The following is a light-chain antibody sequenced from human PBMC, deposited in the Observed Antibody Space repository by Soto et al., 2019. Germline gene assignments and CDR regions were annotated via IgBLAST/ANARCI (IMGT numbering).Light chain of an antibody. CDR1: SSDVGSYNL. CDR2: EVS. V-gene: IGLV2-23*02. Sequence: QSALTQPASVSGSPGQSITISCTGTSSDVGSYNLVSWYQQHPGKAPKLMIYEVSKRPSGVFNRFSGSKSGNTASLTIFGLQAEDEADYYCCSYAGSSTFVFGTGTKVTVL. J-gene: IGLJ1*01. CDR3: CSYAGSSTFV.